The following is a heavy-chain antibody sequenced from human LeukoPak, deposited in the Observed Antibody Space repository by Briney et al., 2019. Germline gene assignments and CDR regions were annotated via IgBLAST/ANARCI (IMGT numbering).Heavy chain of an antibody. CDR1: GGTFSSYA. V-gene: IGHV1-69*05. J-gene: IGHJ6*03. CDR3: ASFGSGSYYNYYYYMDV. D-gene: IGHD3-10*01. Sequence: SVKVSCKASGGTFSSYAISWVRQAPGQGLEWMGRIIPILDTANYAQKFQGRVTITTDESTSTAYMELSSLRSEDTAVYYCASFGSGSYYNYYYYMDVWGKGTTVTVSS. CDR2: IIPILDTA.